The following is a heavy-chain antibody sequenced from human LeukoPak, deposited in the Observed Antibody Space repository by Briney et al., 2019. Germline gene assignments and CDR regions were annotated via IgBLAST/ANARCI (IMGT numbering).Heavy chain of an antibody. V-gene: IGHV3-23*01. CDR2: IGGSGDST. J-gene: IGHJ6*02. CDR1: GFTFSSYA. Sequence: GGSLRLSCAASGFTFSSYAMSWVRQAPGKALEWVSGIGGSGDSTYYADSVKGRITISRDNSKNTLYLQMNSLRAEDTAVYYCAKDLGTGTTTYYYYGMDVWGQGTTVTVSS. CDR3: AKDLGTGTTTYYYYGMDV. D-gene: IGHD1-1*01.